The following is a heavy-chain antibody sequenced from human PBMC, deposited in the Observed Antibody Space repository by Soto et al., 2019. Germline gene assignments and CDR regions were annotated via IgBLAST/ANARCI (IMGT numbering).Heavy chain of an antibody. J-gene: IGHJ4*02. CDR1: GYTFTGFF. D-gene: IGHD6-19*01. CDR2: INPNSGGT. CDR3: ASAAVTGTAGLDF. Sequence: SSVKVSCKASGYTFTGFFLHWVRQAPGQGLEWLGWINPNSGGTKSAEKFQGRVTMTRDTSISTAYMELSRLTSDDTAVYYCASAAVTGTAGLDFWGQGTQVTVSS. V-gene: IGHV1-2*02.